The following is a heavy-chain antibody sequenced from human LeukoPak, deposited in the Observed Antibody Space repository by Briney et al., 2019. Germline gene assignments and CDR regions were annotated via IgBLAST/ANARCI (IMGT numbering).Heavy chain of an antibody. J-gene: IGHJ4*02. CDR3: ARGYYYVSGSYSFFDY. CDR1: GGSISSSTYY. CDR2: IYYTGTT. D-gene: IGHD3-10*01. Sequence: SETMSLTCTVYGGSISSSTYYWGWIRQPPGKGLEWIGSIYYTGTTYYNPSLESRVTIYVDTSKNQFSLRLSSVTAADTAVYYCARGYYYVSGSYSFFDYWGQGTLVTVSS. V-gene: IGHV4-39*01.